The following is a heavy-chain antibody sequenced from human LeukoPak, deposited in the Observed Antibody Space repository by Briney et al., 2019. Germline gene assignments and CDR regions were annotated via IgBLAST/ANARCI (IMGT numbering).Heavy chain of an antibody. Sequence: SETLSLTCTVSGGSISSYYWSWIRQPAGKGLEWIGRIYTSGSTNYNPSLKSRVTMSVDTPKNQFSLKLSSVTAADTAVYYCAREAAITIFGAVKYWYFDLWGRGTLVTVSS. CDR2: IYTSGST. J-gene: IGHJ2*01. D-gene: IGHD3-3*01. CDR3: AREAAITIFGAVKYWYFDL. CDR1: GGSISSYY. V-gene: IGHV4-4*07.